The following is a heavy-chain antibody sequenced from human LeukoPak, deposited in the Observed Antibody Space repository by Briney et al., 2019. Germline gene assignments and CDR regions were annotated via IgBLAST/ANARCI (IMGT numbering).Heavy chain of an antibody. CDR3: AREGTAGTNLNWFDP. CDR2: IHHSGST. J-gene: IGHJ5*02. CDR1: GGSFSSYY. V-gene: IGHV4-34*01. D-gene: IGHD1-1*01. Sequence: SETLSLTCAVYGGSFSSYYWSWIRQPPEKGLKWIGEIHHSGSTNYNPSLKSRVTISVDTSKNQFSLKLSSVTAADTAVYYCAREGTAGTNLNWFDPWGQGTLVTVS.